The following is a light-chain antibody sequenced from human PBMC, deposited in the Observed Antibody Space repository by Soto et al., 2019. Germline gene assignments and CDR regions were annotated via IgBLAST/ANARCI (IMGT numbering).Light chain of an antibody. V-gene: IGKV3-20*01. CDR2: DAS. J-gene: IGKJ2*01. CDR1: QSVNKRY. CDR3: QQYGSSQYT. Sequence: EIVLTQSPGTLALSPGERATLSCRASQSVNKRYLAWYQQKPGQAPRLLIYDASSRATGVPARFSGSGSGTDFTLTISRLEPEDFAVYYCQQYGSSQYTFGQGTKLEIE.